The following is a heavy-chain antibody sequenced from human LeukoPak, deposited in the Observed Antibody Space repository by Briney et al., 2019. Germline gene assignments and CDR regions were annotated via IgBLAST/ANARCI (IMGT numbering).Heavy chain of an antibody. V-gene: IGHV4-34*01. CDR1: GGSFSGYY. Sequence: SETLSLTCAVYGGSFSGYYWSWIRQPPGKGLEWIGEINHSGSTNYNPSLKSRVTISVDTSKNQFSLKLSSVTAADTAVYYCATTTAVTTKGFDSWGQGTLVTVSS. J-gene: IGHJ4*02. CDR3: ATTTAVTTKGFDS. D-gene: IGHD4-17*01. CDR2: INHSGST.